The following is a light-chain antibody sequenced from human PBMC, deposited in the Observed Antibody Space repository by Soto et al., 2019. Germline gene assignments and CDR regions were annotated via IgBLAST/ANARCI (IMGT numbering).Light chain of an antibody. J-gene: IGKJ5*01. CDR1: QGISSF. CDR2: AAT. V-gene: IGKV1-9*01. Sequence: IQLTQSPSSLSASVGDSVTITCRASQGISSFLAWYQQKPGKAPKLLIYAATTLQSGVPSRFSGSGSGTDFTLTISSLQPEDFATYFCQPLNSYPITFGQGTRLEIE. CDR3: QPLNSYPIT.